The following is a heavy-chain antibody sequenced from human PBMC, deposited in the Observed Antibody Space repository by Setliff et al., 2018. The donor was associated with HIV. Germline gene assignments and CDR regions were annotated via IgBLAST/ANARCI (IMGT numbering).Heavy chain of an antibody. CDR1: GYSISSGYY. D-gene: IGHD1-20*01. J-gene: IGHJ6*03. CDR2: IYHNGIT. Sequence: SETLSLTCGVSGYSISSGYYWGWIRQPPGKGLEWIGSIYHNGITYYNPSLKSRVTMSADTSRNQLSLKLSSVTAADTAVYYCARGIGTRYNYYMDVWGIGTTVTVSS. CDR3: ARGIGTRYNYYMDV. V-gene: IGHV4-38-2*01.